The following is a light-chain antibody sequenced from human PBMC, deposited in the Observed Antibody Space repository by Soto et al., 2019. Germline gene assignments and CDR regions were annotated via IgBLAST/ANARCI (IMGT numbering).Light chain of an antibody. Sequence: PGERATLSCRASQSVSSYLAWYQQKPGQAPRLLIYDASNRATGIPARFSGSGSGTDFTLTISSLEPEDFAVYYCQQSYSTPRTFGQGTKVEIK. J-gene: IGKJ1*01. CDR3: QQSYSTPRT. V-gene: IGKV3-11*01. CDR2: DAS. CDR1: QSVSSY.